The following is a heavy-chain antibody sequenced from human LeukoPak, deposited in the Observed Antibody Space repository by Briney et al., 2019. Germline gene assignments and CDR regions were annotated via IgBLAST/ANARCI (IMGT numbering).Heavy chain of an antibody. D-gene: IGHD3-3*01. V-gene: IGHV1-69*10. J-gene: IGHJ6*03. CDR3: ARGGPDFWSGYYTGSEYYYYYYMDV. Sequence: SVKVSCKASGGTFSGYTISWVRQAPGQGLEWMGRIIPILGIANYAQKFQGRVTITADKSTSTAYMELSSLRSEDTAVYYCARGGPDFWSGYYTGSEYYYYYYMDVWGKGTTVTVSS. CDR2: IIPILGIA. CDR1: GGTFSGYT.